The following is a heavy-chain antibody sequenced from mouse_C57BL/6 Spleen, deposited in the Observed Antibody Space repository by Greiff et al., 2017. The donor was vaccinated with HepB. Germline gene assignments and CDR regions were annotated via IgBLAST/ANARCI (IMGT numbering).Heavy chain of an antibody. V-gene: IGHV1-64*01. Sequence: QVQLQQPGAELVKPGASVKLSCKASGYTFTSYWMHWVKQRPGQGLEWIGMIHPNSGSTNYNEKFKSKATLTVDNASNTAYMRISILTSEDSAVYYCASPLYYGANGYWGQGTTLTVSS. CDR1: GYTFTSYW. J-gene: IGHJ2*01. CDR2: IHPNSGST. CDR3: ASPLYYGANGY. D-gene: IGHD2-1*01.